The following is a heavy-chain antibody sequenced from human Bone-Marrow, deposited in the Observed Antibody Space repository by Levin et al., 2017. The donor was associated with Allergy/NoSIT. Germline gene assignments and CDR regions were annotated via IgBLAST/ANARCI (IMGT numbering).Heavy chain of an antibody. J-gene: IGHJ4*02. CDR1: GYSFTASY. CDR2: INPDSGGT. Sequence: EASVKVSCKASGYSFTASYLHWLRQAPGLGPEWMGWINPDSGGTRGAQKFQGRITLTRDASFITGYMELGGLPYDGTAGYYCARGGRLDGSGTSFDYWGQGTLVTVSS. D-gene: IGHD3-10*01. CDR3: ARGGRLDGSGTSFDY. V-gene: IGHV1-2*02.